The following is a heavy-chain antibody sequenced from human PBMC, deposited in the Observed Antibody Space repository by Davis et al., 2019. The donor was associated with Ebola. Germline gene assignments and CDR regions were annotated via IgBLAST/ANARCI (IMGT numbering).Heavy chain of an antibody. V-gene: IGHV4-39*07. CDR1: GGSISSSSYY. CDR2: IYYSGST. D-gene: IGHD3-22*01. J-gene: IGHJ4*02. CDR3: ASNYYDSSGYRSGVPYYFDY. Sequence: PSETLSLTCTVSGGSISSSSYYWGWIRQPPGKGLEWIGSIYYSGSTNYNPSLKSRVTISVDTSKNQFSLKLSSVTAADTAVYYCASNYYDSSGYRSGVPYYFDYWGQGTLVTVSS.